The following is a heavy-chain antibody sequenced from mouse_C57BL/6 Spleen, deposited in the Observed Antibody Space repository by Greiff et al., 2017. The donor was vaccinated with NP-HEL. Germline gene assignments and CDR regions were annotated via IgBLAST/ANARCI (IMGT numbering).Heavy chain of an antibody. D-gene: IGHD2-1*01. Sequence: QVQLQQPGAELVKPGASVTLSCKASGYTFTSYWMQWVKQRPGQGLEWIGEIDPSDSYTNSTQKFKGKATLTVDPSSSTAYMQLSSLTSDDSAVDYCAREAAPIYPFAYWGQGTLVTVSA. CDR3: AREAAPIYPFAY. J-gene: IGHJ3*01. CDR1: GYTFTSYW. V-gene: IGHV1-50*01. CDR2: IDPSDSYT.